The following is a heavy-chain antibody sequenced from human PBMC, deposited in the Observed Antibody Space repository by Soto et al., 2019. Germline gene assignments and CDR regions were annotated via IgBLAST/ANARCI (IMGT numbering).Heavy chain of an antibody. CDR3: TTEFDYYDSSGYYYATDY. CDR1: SVSNAW. D-gene: IGHD3-22*01. V-gene: IGHV3-15*07. Sequence: SVSNAWMNWVRQAPGKGLEWDGRIKSKTDGGTTDYAAPVKGRFTISRDDSKDTLYLQMNSLKTEDTAVYYCTTEFDYYDSSGYYYATDYWGQGALVTVSS. J-gene: IGHJ4*02. CDR2: IKSKTDGGTT.